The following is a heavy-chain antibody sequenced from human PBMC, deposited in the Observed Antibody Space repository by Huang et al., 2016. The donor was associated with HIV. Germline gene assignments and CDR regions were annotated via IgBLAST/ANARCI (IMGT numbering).Heavy chain of an antibody. D-gene: IGHD2-2*01. CDR2: SSYSGSNI. CDR3: ARAVQSTLRGFDV. Sequence: DVQLVESGGGLVKPGGSLRLSCAAPDFTFSGYNRNWVRQAPGKGLEWVEWSSYSGSNIYYADAVKGRFTISRDNAKNSVFLQMNSLRAEDTALYYCARAVQSTLRGFDVWGRGTLVTVSS. CDR1: DFTFSGYN. V-gene: IGHV3-21*02. J-gene: IGHJ3*01.